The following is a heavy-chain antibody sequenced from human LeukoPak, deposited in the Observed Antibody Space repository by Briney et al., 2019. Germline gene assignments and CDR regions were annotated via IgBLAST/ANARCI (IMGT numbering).Heavy chain of an antibody. Sequence: GASVKVSCKASGYSFTGYYMHWVRQAPGQGLEWMEWINPNSGGTNYAQKFQGRVTMTRDTSISTAYMELSRLRSDDTAVYYCARGGVLRDFWSGYYYMDVWGKGTTVTVSS. D-gene: IGHD3-3*01. CDR1: GYSFTGYY. CDR2: INPNSGGT. V-gene: IGHV1-2*02. CDR3: ARGGVLRDFWSGYYYMDV. J-gene: IGHJ6*03.